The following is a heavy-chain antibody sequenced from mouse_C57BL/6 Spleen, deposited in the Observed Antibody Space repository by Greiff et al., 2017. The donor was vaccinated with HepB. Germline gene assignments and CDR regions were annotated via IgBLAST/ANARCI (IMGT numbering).Heavy chain of an antibody. D-gene: IGHD1-1*01. CDR3: ARLWPFITTVVSPYAMDY. CDR1: GFTFSSYT. Sequence: EVKLMESGGGLVKPGGSLKLSCAASGFTFSSYTMSWVRQTPEKRLEWVATISGGGGNTYYPDSVKGRFTITRDNAKNTLYQQMSSLRSADTALYYCARLWPFITTVVSPYAMDYWGQGTSVTVSS. J-gene: IGHJ4*01. CDR2: ISGGGGNT. V-gene: IGHV5-9*01.